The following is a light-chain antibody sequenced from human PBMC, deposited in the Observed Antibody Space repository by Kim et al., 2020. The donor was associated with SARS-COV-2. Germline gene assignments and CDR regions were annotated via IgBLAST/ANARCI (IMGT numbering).Light chain of an antibody. J-gene: IGLJ2*01. V-gene: IGLV6-57*03. CDR2: EDN. Sequence: GNTVTIACTPSSGNIADNYVQWYQQRPGSAPTIVIYEDNERPSGVPDRFSGSIDTSSSSASLTISGLKTEDEADYYCQSYDISNVIFGGGTQLTVL. CDR3: QSYDISNVI. CDR1: SGNIADNY.